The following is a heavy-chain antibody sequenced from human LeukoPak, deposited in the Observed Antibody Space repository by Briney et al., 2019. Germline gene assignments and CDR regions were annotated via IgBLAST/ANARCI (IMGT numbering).Heavy chain of an antibody. V-gene: IGHV3-23*01. D-gene: IGHD6-13*01. Sequence: QTGGSLRLSCAVSGFIVSSYALSWVRHTPGKGLEWVSAISGGGRRSDYADSVKGRFTISRDNSKNTLYLQMNSLRAEDTAIYYCTKSGQQLVPRYFEYWGQGTLVTVSS. J-gene: IGHJ4*02. CDR2: ISGGGRRS. CDR3: TKSGQQLVPRYFEY. CDR1: GFIVSSYA.